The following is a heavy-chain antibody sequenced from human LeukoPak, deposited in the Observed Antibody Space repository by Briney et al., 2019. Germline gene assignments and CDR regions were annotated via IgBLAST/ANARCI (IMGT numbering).Heavy chain of an antibody. CDR2: IYYSGST. CDR1: GGSISSSSYY. CDR3: ARDDPNYGGNS. V-gene: IGHV4-39*07. D-gene: IGHD4-17*01. J-gene: IGHJ4*02. Sequence: SETLSLTCTVSGGSISSSSYYWGWIRQPPGKGLEWIGSIYYSGSTYYNPSLKSRVTISVDTSKNQFSLKLSSVTAADTAVYYCARDDPNYGGNSWGQGTLVTVSS.